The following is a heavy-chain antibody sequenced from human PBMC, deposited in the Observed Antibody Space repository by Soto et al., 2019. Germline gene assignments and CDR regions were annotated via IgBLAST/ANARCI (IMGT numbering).Heavy chain of an antibody. CDR2: THYSGSS. V-gene: IGHV4-59*03. D-gene: IGHD1-7*01. CDR3: ARDKAGTTCNYYFGMDV. CDR1: GGSISGYF. J-gene: IGHJ6*02. Sequence: SETLSLTCTVSGGSISGYFWSWIRQPPGKGLEWIGYTHYSGSSNYNPSLKTRVTISVDTSKNQFSLKLISVTSADTALYFCARDKAGTTCNYYFGMDVWAQGTTVTVSS.